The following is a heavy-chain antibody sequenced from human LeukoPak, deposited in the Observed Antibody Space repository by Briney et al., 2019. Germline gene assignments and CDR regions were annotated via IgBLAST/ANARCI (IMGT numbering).Heavy chain of an antibody. V-gene: IGHV3-30*02. CDR2: IWYDGSNK. CDR1: GFTFSSYG. CDR3: AKDREGYSYGYSFYPYYCDY. D-gene: IGHD5-18*01. Sequence: GGSLRLSCAASGFTFSSYGMHWVRQAPGKGLEWVAFIWYDGSNKYYVDSVKGRFTISRDNSKNTLYLQMNSLRAEDTAVYYGAKDREGYSYGYSFYPYYCDYWGQGTLVTVSS. J-gene: IGHJ4*02.